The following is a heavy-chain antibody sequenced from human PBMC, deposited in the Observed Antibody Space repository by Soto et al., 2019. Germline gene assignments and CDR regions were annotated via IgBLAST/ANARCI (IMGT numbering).Heavy chain of an antibody. CDR3: AKDLKTTVVRAYDY. D-gene: IGHD4-17*01. Sequence: EVQLLESGGGLVQPGGSLSLSCAASGFTFSSYAMTWVCQAPGKGPEWVSVISDSGTITYYADSVKGRFTISRDNSKNTLYLQMNSLRVDDTAAYYCAKDLKTTVVRAYDYWGQGTLVTVSS. CDR1: GFTFSSYA. J-gene: IGHJ4*02. CDR2: ISDSGTIT. V-gene: IGHV3-23*01.